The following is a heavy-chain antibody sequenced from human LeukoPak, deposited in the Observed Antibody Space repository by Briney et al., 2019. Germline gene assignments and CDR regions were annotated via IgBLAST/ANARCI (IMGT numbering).Heavy chain of an antibody. CDR3: ATDLGYCSGGSCYTFDY. J-gene: IGHJ4*02. D-gene: IGHD2-15*01. CDR2: FDPEDGET. Sequence: ASVKVSCKVSGYTLTELSMHWVRQAPGKGLEWMGGFDPEDGETIYTQKFQGRVTMTEDTSTDTAFMELSSLRSEDTAVYYRATDLGYCSGGSCYTFDYWGQGTLVTVSS. V-gene: IGHV1-24*01. CDR1: GYTLTELS.